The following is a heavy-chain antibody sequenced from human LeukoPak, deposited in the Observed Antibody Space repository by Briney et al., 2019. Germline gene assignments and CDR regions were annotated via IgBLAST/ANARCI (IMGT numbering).Heavy chain of an antibody. J-gene: IGHJ4*02. CDR1: GFTFSDYF. V-gene: IGHV3-11*04. CDR3: ATSQSSVAGIVGD. Sequence: GGSLRLSCAASGFTFSDYFMIWIRQAPGKGLEWVSYISGSGSNKYYADSVKGRFTISRDNAKNSLYLQMNSLRVEDTAVYYCATSQSSVAGIVGDWGQGTLVTVSS. CDR2: ISGSGSNK. D-gene: IGHD6-19*01.